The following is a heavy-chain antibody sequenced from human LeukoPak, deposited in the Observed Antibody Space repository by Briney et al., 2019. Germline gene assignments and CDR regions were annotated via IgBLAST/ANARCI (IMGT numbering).Heavy chain of an antibody. CDR2: INHSGST. CDR3: ARDYYDSSGYYYDFDY. V-gene: IGHV4-34*01. Sequence: SETLSLTCAVYGGSFSGYYWSWIRQPPGKGLEWIGEINHSGSTSYNPSLKSRVTISVDTSKNQFSLKLSSVTAADTAVYYCARDYYDSSGYYYDFDYWGQGTLVTVSS. D-gene: IGHD3-22*01. CDR1: GGSFSGYY. J-gene: IGHJ4*02.